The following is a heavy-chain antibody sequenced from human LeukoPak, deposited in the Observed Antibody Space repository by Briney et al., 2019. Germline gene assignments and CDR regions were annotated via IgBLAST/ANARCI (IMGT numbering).Heavy chain of an antibody. CDR3: ARGVGFRELPDY. CDR1: GYTFTGYY. V-gene: IGHV1-18*04. D-gene: IGHD3-10*01. Sequence: GASVKVSCKASGYTFTGYYMHWVRQAPGQGLEWMGWISAYNGNTNYAQKLQGRVTMTTDTSTSTAYMELRSLRSDDTAVYYCARGVGFRELPDYWGQGTLVTVSS. CDR2: ISAYNGNT. J-gene: IGHJ4*02.